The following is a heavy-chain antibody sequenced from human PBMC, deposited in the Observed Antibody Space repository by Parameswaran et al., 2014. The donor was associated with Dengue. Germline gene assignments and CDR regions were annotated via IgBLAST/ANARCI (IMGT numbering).Heavy chain of an antibody. J-gene: IGHJ3*02. V-gene: IGHV1-2*04. Sequence: WVRQAPGQGLEWMGWINPNSGGTNYAQKFQGWVTMTRDTSISTAYMELSRLRSDDTAVYYCAREFGSSGGAFDIWGQGTMVTVSS. D-gene: IGHD3-10*01. CDR3: AREFGSSGGAFDI. CDR2: INPNSGGT.